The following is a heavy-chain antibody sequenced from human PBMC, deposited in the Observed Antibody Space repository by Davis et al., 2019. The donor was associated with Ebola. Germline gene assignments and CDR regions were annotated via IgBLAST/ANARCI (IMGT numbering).Heavy chain of an antibody. Sequence: GESLKISCAASGFTVSSNYMSWVRQAPGKGLEWVSVIYSGGSTYYADSVKGRFTISRDNAKNSLYLQMNSLRAEDTAVYYCASVPAARGYMDVWGKGTTVTVSS. J-gene: IGHJ6*03. CDR2: IYSGGST. D-gene: IGHD2-2*01. CDR3: ASVPAARGYMDV. CDR1: GFTVSSNY. V-gene: IGHV3-53*01.